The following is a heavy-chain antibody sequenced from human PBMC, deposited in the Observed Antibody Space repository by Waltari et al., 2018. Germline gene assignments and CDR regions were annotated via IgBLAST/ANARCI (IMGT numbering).Heavy chain of an antibody. D-gene: IGHD4-4*01. CDR2: IRSNGVST. V-gene: IGHV3-64*07. CDR3: ARAPTPTFYYYYGMDV. Sequence: EVQLVESGGGLVQPGGSLRLSCAASGFTFSSYAMHWVRQAPGKGLEYVSAIRSNGVSTYYADSVKGRFTISRDNSKNTLYLQMGSLRAEDMAVYYCARAPTPTFYYYYGMDVWGQGTTVTVSS. CDR1: GFTFSSYA. J-gene: IGHJ6*02.